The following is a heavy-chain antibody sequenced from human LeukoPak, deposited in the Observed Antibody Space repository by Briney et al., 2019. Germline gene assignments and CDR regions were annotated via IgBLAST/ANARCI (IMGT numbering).Heavy chain of an antibody. D-gene: IGHD4-23*01. CDR2: IYYSGST. V-gene: IGHV4-39*07. Sequence: SETLSLTCTVSGGSISSSSYYWGWIRQPPGKGLEWIGSIYYSGSTHYNPSLKSRVTISVDTSKNQFSLKLSSVTAADTAVYYCAREHGGINVDYWGQGTLVTVSS. J-gene: IGHJ4*02. CDR1: GGSISSSSYY. CDR3: AREHGGINVDY.